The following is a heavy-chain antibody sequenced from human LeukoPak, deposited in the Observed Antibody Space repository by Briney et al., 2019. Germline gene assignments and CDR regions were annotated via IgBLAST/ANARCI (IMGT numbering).Heavy chain of an antibody. V-gene: IGHV3-23*01. D-gene: IGHD4-17*01. CDR2: ISRSGGST. CDR1: GFTFSSHA. Sequence: GGSLRLSCAASGFTFSSHAMSWVRQAPGKGLEWVSAISRSGGSTYYADSVKGRFTISRDNSKNTLYLQMNSLRAEDTAVYYCAKAFRDYVPFDYWGQGTPVTVSS. J-gene: IGHJ4*02. CDR3: AKAFRDYVPFDY.